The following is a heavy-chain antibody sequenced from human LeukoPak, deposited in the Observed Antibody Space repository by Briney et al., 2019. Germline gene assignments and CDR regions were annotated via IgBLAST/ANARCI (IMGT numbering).Heavy chain of an antibody. CDR2: ISNSGDNK. D-gene: IGHD2-8*01. Sequence: GGSLRLSCAASGFTFYNYAMAWVRQAPGKGLEWVSSISNSGDNKYYADAVKGRFTISRDNSKNTVYLQRYSLRVEDTARYYCARDVTEPVFYDTWGQGTLASVSS. V-gene: IGHV3-23*01. J-gene: IGHJ4*02. CDR1: GFTFYNYA. CDR3: ARDVTEPVFYDT.